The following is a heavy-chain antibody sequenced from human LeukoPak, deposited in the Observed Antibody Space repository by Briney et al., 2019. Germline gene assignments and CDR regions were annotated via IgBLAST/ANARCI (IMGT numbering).Heavy chain of an antibody. CDR2: IYHRGST. D-gene: IGHD3-3*01. CDR1: GGSISSGGYS. J-gene: IGHJ4*02. V-gene: IGHV4-30-2*01. Sequence: SETLSLTCAVSGGSISSGGYSWSWIRQPPGKGLEWIGYIYHRGSTYYNPSLKSRVTISVDRSKNQFSLKLSSVTAADTAVYYCARGEVTIFGVVTLFDYWGQGTLVTVSS. CDR3: ARGEVTIFGVVTLFDY.